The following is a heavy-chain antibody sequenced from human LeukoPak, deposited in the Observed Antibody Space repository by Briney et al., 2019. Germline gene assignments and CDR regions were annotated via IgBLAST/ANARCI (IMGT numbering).Heavy chain of an antibody. CDR3: ARHSRGSYRPTYFDY. V-gene: IGHV4-59*08. Sequence: SETLCLTCTVSGGSISSYYWSWIRQPPGKGLEWIGYIYYSGSTNYNPSLKSRVTISVDTSKNQFSLKLSSVTAADTAVYYCARHSRGSYRPTYFDYWGQGTLVTVSS. CDR1: GGSISSYY. J-gene: IGHJ4*02. D-gene: IGHD3-16*02. CDR2: IYYSGST.